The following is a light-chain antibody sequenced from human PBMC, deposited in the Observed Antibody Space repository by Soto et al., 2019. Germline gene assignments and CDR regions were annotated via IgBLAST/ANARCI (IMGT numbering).Light chain of an antibody. V-gene: IGKV3-20*01. CDR3: QQYGSSPGT. CDR1: QSVSRSY. CDR2: GAS. J-gene: IGKJ2*02. Sequence: EILLTQSPCTLSLSPGERATLSCRASQSVSRSYLAWYQQKPGKAPRLLIYGASSRATGIPDRFSGSGSGTEFTLTISRLEPEDFAVYYCQQYGSSPGTFGQGTKLEIK.